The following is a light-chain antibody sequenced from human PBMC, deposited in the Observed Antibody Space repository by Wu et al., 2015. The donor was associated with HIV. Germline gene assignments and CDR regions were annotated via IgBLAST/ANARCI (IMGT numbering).Light chain of an antibody. J-gene: IGKJ3*01. Sequence: VLTQSPATLSLSPGERATLSCRASQRIANSLAWYQQKPGRAPRLLIYGASHRATGIPDRFSGSGSGTDFTLTVSRLEPEDFAVYYCQHHGNSIFTFGPGTKVDVK. CDR3: QHHGNSIFT. CDR1: QRIANS. CDR2: GAS. V-gene: IGKV3-11*01.